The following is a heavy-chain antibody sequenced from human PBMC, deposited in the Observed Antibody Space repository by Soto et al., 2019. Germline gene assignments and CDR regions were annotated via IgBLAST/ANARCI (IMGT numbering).Heavy chain of an antibody. CDR3: ARDPGLLGKHYYYGMDV. CDR1: GGSISSGDYY. D-gene: IGHD7-27*01. V-gene: IGHV4-30-4*02. CDR2: IYYSGST. J-gene: IGHJ6*02. Sequence: SDTLSLTCTVSGGSISSGDYYWSWIRQPPGKGLEWIGYIYYSGSTYYNPSLKSRVTISVDTSKNQFSLKLSSVTAADTAVYYCARDPGLLGKHYYYGMDVWGQGTTVTVSS.